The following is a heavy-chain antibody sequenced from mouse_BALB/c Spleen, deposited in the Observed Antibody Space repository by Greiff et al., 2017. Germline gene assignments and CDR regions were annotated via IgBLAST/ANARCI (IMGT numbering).Heavy chain of an antibody. V-gene: IGHV1S127*01. Sequence: QVQLQQSGAELVKPGASVKMSCKASGYTFTSYWMHWVKQRPGQGLEWIGVIDPSDSYTSYNQKFKGKATLTVDTSSSTAYMQLSSLTSEDSAVYYCTTFMITTGFAYWGQGTLVTVSA. CDR2: IDPSDSYT. CDR3: TTFMITTGFAY. CDR1: GYTFTSYW. D-gene: IGHD2-4*01. J-gene: IGHJ3*01.